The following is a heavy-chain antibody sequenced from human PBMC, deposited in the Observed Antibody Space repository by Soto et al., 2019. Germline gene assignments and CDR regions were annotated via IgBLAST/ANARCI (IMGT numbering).Heavy chain of an antibody. V-gene: IGHV1-24*01. CDR2: FDPEDGET. CDR3: ATSLTLGAPIVGHY. Sequence: ASVKVSCKVCGYTLTELSMHWVRQAPGKGLEWMGGFDPEDGETIYAQKFQGRVTMTEDTSTDTAYMELSSLRSEDTAVYYCATSLTLGAPIVGHYWGQGTLVTVSS. CDR1: GYTLTELS. J-gene: IGHJ4*02. D-gene: IGHD3-16*01.